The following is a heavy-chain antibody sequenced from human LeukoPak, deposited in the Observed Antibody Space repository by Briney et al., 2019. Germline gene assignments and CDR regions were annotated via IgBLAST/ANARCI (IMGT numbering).Heavy chain of an antibody. D-gene: IGHD6-19*01. CDR3: ARGPDSSGWYFDY. CDR2: IYYSGST. J-gene: IGHJ4*02. V-gene: IGHV4-61*01. CDR1: GVSVSSGSYY. Sequence: SETLSLTCIVSGVSVSSGSYYWSWLRQPPGKGLEWIGYIYYSGSTNYNPSLKSRVTISVDTSKSQFSLKLSSVTAADTAVYYCARGPDSSGWYFDYWGQGTLVTVSS.